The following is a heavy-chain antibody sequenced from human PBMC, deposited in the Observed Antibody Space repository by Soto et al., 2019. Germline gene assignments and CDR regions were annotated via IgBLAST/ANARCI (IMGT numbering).Heavy chain of an antibody. V-gene: IGHV3-15*01. Sequence: EVQLVQSGGGLGRPGGSLRLSCADSGFNFNNAWMSWVRQAPGKGLEWVGRIKTNADGATTDYAAPVKGRFSISRDDSEKTLYLQMSSLRTDDTAVYFYTTHVLQVSDWIMFFDYWGQGVLVTVPS. D-gene: IGHD2-2*03. J-gene: IGHJ4*02. CDR1: GFNFNNAW. CDR2: IKTNADGATT. CDR3: TTHVLQVSDWIMFFDY.